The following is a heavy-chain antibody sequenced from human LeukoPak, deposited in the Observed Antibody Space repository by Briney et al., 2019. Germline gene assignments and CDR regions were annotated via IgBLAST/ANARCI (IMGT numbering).Heavy chain of an antibody. Sequence: GGSLRLSCAASGFTFNYYGMSWVRQAPGRGLEWVSTINWNGGSINYADSVKGRFTISRDNAKNSLYLQMNNLRAEDTAFYYCARGGSIWYFYDYWGQGTLVTVSS. J-gene: IGHJ4*02. CDR3: ARGGSIWYFYDY. CDR2: INWNGGSI. D-gene: IGHD6-13*01. CDR1: GFTFNYYG. V-gene: IGHV3-20*04.